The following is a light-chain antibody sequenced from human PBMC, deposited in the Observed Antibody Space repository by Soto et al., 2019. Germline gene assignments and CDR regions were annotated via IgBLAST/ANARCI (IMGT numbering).Light chain of an antibody. CDR1: SSDVGSYNL. CDR2: EGS. J-gene: IGLJ1*01. Sequence: QSALTQPPSASQTPGQRVTISCSGTSSDVGSYNLVSWYRQHPGKAPKLMIYEGSKRPSGVSNRFSGSKSGNTASLTISGLQAEDEADYYCCSYAGSSTYVFGTGTKVTVL. V-gene: IGLV2-23*01. CDR3: CSYAGSSTYV.